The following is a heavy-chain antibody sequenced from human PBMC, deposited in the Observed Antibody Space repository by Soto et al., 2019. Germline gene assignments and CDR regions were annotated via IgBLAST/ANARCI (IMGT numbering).Heavy chain of an antibody. D-gene: IGHD3-10*01. V-gene: IGHV3-23*01. CDR3: AKELTRAVRGYYYYGMDV. CDR2: ISGSGGST. CDR1: GFTFSSYA. Sequence: GGSLRLSCAASGFTFSSYAMSWVRQAPGKGLEWVSAISGSGGSTYYADSVKGRFTISRDNSKNTLYLQMNSLRAEDTAVYYCAKELTRAVRGYYYYGMDVWGQGTTVTVS. J-gene: IGHJ6*02.